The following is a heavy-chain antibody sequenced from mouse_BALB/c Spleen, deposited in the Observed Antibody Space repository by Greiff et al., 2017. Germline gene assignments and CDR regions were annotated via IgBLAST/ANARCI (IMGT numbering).Heavy chain of an antibody. J-gene: IGHJ4*01. V-gene: IGHV1-31*01. D-gene: IGHD3-3*01. CDR1: GYSFTGYY. CDR2: INPYNGAT. CDR3: ARGGDGAMDY. Sequence: VQLQQSGPELVKPGASVKISCKASGYSFTGYYMHWVKQSHVKSLEWIGRINPYNGATSYNQNFKDKASLTVDKSSSTAYMELHSLTSEDSAVYYCARGGDGAMDYWGQGTSVTVSS.